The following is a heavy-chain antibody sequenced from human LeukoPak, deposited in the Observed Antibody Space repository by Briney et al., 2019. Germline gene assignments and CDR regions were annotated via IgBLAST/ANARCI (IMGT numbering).Heavy chain of an antibody. V-gene: IGHV3-53*01. CDR2: IYSGGST. D-gene: IGHD4-17*01. CDR3: ARGALRFYGDYEFDY. CDR1: GFSVSSDY. Sequence: GGSLRLSCAASGFSVSSDYMTWVRQAPGKGLEWVSVIYSGGSTYYADSVKGRFTISRDNSKNTLYLQMNNVRVEDTAVYFCARGALRFYGDYEFDYWGQGALVTVSS. J-gene: IGHJ4*02.